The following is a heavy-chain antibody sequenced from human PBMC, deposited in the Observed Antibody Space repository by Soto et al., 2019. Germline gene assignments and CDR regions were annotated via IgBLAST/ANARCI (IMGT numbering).Heavy chain of an antibody. V-gene: IGHV3-30*18. J-gene: IGHJ4*02. D-gene: IGHD2-8*02. CDR2: MSADGINK. Sequence: QVQLVESGGGVVQPGRSLRLSYAASGFTFSNYGMHWVRQAPGKGLEWVAIMSADGINKYYADSVKGRFTISRDNSKNTLFLRMNSLRTEDTAVYYCAKDGKVVLYFGGWGQGTLVTVSS. CDR3: AKDGKVVLYFGG. CDR1: GFTFSNYG.